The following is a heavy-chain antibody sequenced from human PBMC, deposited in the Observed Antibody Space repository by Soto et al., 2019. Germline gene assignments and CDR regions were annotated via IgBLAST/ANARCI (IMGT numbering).Heavy chain of an antibody. D-gene: IGHD2-8*01. CDR1: GYTFTGYY. CDR2: INPNSGGT. J-gene: IGHJ6*02. V-gene: IGHV1-2*04. Sequence: ASVKVSCKASGYTFTGYYMHWVRQAPGQGLEWMGWINPNSGGTNYAQKFQGWVTMTRDTSISTAYMELSRLRSDGTAVYYCARDTPYDYYYGMDVWGQGTTVTVSS. CDR3: ARDTPYDYYYGMDV.